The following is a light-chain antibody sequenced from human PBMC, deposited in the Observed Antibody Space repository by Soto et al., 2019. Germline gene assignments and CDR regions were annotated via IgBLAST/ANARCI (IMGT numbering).Light chain of an antibody. CDR2: GAS. Sequence: EIVMTQSPATLSVFPGERATLSCRASHSVSSNLAWYQQRPGQAPRLVIYGASTRATGIPARFSGSGSGIEFTLTISSLQSEDFAVYYCQQYNDWPPYTFGQGTKLEIK. V-gene: IGKV3-15*01. CDR3: QQYNDWPPYT. J-gene: IGKJ2*01. CDR1: HSVSSN.